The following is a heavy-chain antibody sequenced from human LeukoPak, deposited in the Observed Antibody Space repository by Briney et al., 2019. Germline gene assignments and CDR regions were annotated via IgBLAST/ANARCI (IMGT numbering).Heavy chain of an antibody. CDR2: ISYDGSNK. V-gene: IGHV3-30-3*01. CDR3: ARDREQRSYYDFWSGYDY. Sequence: GRSLRLSCAASGFTFSSYAMHWVRQAPGKGLEWVAVISYDGSNKYYADSVKGRFTISRDNSKNTLYLQMNSLRAEDTAVYYCARDREQRSYYDFWSGYDYWGQGTLVTVSS. D-gene: IGHD3-3*01. CDR1: GFTFSSYA. J-gene: IGHJ4*02.